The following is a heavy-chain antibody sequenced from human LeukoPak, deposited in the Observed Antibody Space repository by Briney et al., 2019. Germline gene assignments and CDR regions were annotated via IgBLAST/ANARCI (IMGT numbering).Heavy chain of an antibody. CDR3: AKEFYTSVWPEGFDI. J-gene: IGHJ3*02. D-gene: IGHD5/OR15-5a*01. CDR1: GFTFSTYG. Sequence: PGGSLRLSCAASGFTFSTYGMHWVRQAPGKGLEWLAFIRYDGSNKYYADSVKGRFAISKDNSKNTLYLQMNSLKPEDTAVYYCAKEFYTSVWPEGFDIWGQGTMVTVSS. CDR2: IRYDGSNK. V-gene: IGHV3-30*02.